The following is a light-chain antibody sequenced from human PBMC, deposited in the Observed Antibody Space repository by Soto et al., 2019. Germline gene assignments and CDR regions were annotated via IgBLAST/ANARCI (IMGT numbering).Light chain of an antibody. CDR3: QQTNSFPRT. V-gene: IGKV1-12*01. CDR1: QDISSW. Sequence: DIQMTQSPSSVSASVGDSVTITCRASQDISSWLAWYQQKSGKAPNLLIYAASSLQSGVPSRFSGSVSGTDFAPTINILQPDDIATYYCQQTNSFPRTFGQGTKVEVK. J-gene: IGKJ1*01. CDR2: AAS.